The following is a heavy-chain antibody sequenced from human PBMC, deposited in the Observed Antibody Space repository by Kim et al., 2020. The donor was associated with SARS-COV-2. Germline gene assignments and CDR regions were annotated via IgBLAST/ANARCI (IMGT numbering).Heavy chain of an antibody. CDR1: GFTFSSYA. J-gene: IGHJ6*02. CDR2: ISYDGSNK. V-gene: IGHV3-30*04. CDR3: ARDTMWYGSGSSGMDV. Sequence: GGSLRLSCAASGFTFSSYAMHWVRQAPGKGLEWVAVISYDGSNKYYADSVKGRFTISRDNSKNTLYLQMNSLRAEDTAVYYCARDTMWYGSGSSGMDVWGQGTTVTVSS. D-gene: IGHD3-10*01.